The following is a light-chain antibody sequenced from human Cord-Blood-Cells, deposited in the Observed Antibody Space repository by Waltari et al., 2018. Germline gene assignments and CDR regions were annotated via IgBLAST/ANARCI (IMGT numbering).Light chain of an antibody. CDR3: QQYGSSPRT. CDR1: QSVLYSSNNKNY. J-gene: IGKJ1*01. V-gene: IGKV4-1*01. Sequence: DIVMTQSPDSLAVSLGERATINCKSSQSVLYSSNNKNYLAWYQQKPGKPPKLLIYWASTRESGVPDRFSGSGSGTDFTLTISRLEPEDFAVYYCQQYGSSPRTFGQGTKVEIK. CDR2: WAS.